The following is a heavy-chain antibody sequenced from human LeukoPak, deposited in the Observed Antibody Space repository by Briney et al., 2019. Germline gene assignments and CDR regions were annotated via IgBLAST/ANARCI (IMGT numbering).Heavy chain of an antibody. CDR1: GGSFSGYY. Sequence: PSETLSLTCAVYGGSFSGYYWSWIRQPPGKGLEWIGEINHSGSTNYNPSLKSRVTISVDTSKNQFSLKLSSVTAADTAVYYCARHIFRPGIAAAGMSPVRGYYYYYMDVWGKGTTVTVSS. V-gene: IGHV4-34*01. CDR3: ARHIFRPGIAAAGMSPVRGYYYYYMDV. D-gene: IGHD6-13*01. J-gene: IGHJ6*03. CDR2: INHSGST.